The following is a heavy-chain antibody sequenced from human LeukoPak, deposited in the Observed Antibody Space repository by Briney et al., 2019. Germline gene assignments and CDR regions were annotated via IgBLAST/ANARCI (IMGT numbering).Heavy chain of an antibody. D-gene: IGHD2-21*02. V-gene: IGHV1-18*01. CDR3: ARDLAYCGSVCYFTFDI. J-gene: IGHJ3*02. Sequence: ASVTVSCKASGYSFTDYGFNWVRQAPGQGLEWMGWISAHNGYTNYAQKLQGRVTMTTDTSTSTAYMELRSLTSGDTAVYYCARDLAYCGSVCYFTFDIWGQGTMVTVSS. CDR1: GYSFTDYG. CDR2: ISAHNGYT.